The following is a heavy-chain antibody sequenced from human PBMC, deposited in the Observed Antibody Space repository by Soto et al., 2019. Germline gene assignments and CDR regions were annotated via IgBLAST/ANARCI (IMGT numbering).Heavy chain of an antibody. D-gene: IGHD3-3*01. CDR3: ARQVRSYDFWSGYYMYNWFDP. V-gene: IGHV4-39*01. Sequence: PSETLSFTCTVSGGSISSSSYYWGWIRQPPGKGLEWIGSIYYSGSTYYNPSLKSRVTISVDTSKNQFSLKLSSVTAADTAVYYCARQVRSYDFWSGYYMYNWFDPWGQGTLVTVSS. J-gene: IGHJ5*02. CDR1: GGSISSSSYY. CDR2: IYYSGST.